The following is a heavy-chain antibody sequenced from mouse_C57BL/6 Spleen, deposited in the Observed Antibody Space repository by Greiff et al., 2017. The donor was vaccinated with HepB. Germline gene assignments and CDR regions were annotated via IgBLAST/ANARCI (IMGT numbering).Heavy chain of an antibody. CDR1: GYTFTSYW. V-gene: IGHV1-72*01. J-gene: IGHJ4*01. CDR2: IDPNSGGT. Sequence: VQLQQPGAELVKPGASVKLSCKASGYTFTSYWMHWVKQRPGRGLEWIGRIDPNSGGTKYNEKFKSKATLTVDKPSSTAYMQLSSLTSEDSAVYYCARTRSTMITTGYDYAVDYWGQGTSVTVTS. CDR3: ARTRSTMITTGYDYAVDY. D-gene: IGHD2-4*01.